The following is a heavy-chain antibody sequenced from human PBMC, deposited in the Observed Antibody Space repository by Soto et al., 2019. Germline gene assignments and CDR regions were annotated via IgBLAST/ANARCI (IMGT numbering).Heavy chain of an antibody. D-gene: IGHD2-2*01. CDR2: IIPITATA. Sequence: QVQLVQSGAEVKKPGSSVKVSCKASGGTFGSYAISWVRQAPGQGLEWMGGIIPITATANYAQKFQGRVAITADECTSTASMQLSSLRSEDTAVYYCARSQGSSTSLEIYYYYYYGMDVWGQGTTVTVSS. CDR1: GGTFGSYA. J-gene: IGHJ6*02. CDR3: ARSQGSSTSLEIYYYYYYGMDV. V-gene: IGHV1-69*01.